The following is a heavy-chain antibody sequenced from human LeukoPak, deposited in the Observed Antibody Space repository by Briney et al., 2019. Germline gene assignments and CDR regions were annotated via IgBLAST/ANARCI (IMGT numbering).Heavy chain of an antibody. D-gene: IGHD5-12*01. CDR3: ARDPGSNSGYDY. CDR2: IYSDGST. CDR1: GFTVSSSY. J-gene: IGHJ4*02. Sequence: GGSLRLSCAVSGFTVSSSYMSWVRQAPEGKGLEWVSVIYSDGSTYYADSVKGRFTISRDNSKNMLYLKMNSLRAEDTAVYYCARDPGSNSGYDYWGQGTLVTVSS. V-gene: IGHV3-66*01.